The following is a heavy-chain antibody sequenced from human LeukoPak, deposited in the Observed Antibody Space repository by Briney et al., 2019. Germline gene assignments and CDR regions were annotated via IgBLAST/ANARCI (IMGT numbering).Heavy chain of an antibody. CDR1: GFTFSDYY. CDR2: ISGSGGST. CDR3: AKDPVIGSVR. D-gene: IGHD3-10*01. J-gene: IGHJ4*02. Sequence: GGSLRLSCAASGFTFSDYYMGWVRQAPGKGLEWVSAISGSGGSTYYADSVKGRFTISRDNSKNTLYLQMNSLRAEDTAVYYCAKDPVIGSVRWGQGTLVTVSS. V-gene: IGHV3-23*01.